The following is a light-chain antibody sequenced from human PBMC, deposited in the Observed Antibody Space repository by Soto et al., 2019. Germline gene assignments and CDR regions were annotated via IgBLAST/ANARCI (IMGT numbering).Light chain of an antibody. V-gene: IGKV3-20*01. CDR1: QNVYNNL. J-gene: IGKJ5*01. CDR3: QQYGSSPPSST. Sequence: EIVLTQSPGTTSLSPGDRATLSCRASQNVYNNLLAWYKQRPGQAPRLLIYDAEERATGIPDRFSGSGSGTDFTLTISRLEPEDFAVYYCQQYGSSPPSSTFGQGTRLEIK. CDR2: DAE.